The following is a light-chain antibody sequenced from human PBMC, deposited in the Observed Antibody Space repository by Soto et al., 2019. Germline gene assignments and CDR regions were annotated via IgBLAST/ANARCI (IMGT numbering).Light chain of an antibody. CDR3: QQYNNWPLT. J-gene: IGKJ4*01. Sequence: EIVMTQSPATLSVSPGERATLSCRASQSVSIKLAWYQQNPGQAPRILIYGASTRATGIPARFSGSGSGTDFTLTISSLQSEDFAVYYCQQYNNWPLTFGAGTKVEIK. CDR1: QSVSIK. CDR2: GAS. V-gene: IGKV3-15*01.